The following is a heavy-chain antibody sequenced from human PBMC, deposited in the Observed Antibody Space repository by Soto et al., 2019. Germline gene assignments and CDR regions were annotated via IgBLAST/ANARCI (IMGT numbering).Heavy chain of an antibody. J-gene: IGHJ6*02. CDR1: GFTFSSYA. V-gene: IGHV3-23*01. CDR3: AKFPLIIAVAQSGMDV. CDR2: ISGSGGST. D-gene: IGHD6-19*01. Sequence: QPGGSLRLSCAASGFTFSSYAMSWVRQAPGKGLEWVSAISGSGGSTYYADSVKGRFTISRDNSKNTLYLQMNSLRAEDTAVYYCAKFPLIIAVAQSGMDVWGQGTTVTVSS.